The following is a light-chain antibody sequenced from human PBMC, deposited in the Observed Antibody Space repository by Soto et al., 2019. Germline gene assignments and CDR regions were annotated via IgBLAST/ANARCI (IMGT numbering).Light chain of an antibody. J-gene: IGKJ1*01. CDR2: GAS. CDR1: QTVTSN. V-gene: IGKV3-15*01. Sequence: EIVMTQSPATLSVSPGERATLSCRASQTVTSNLAWYQQKPGQPPRLLIYGASTRATGIPARFSGSGSGTVFTLTISSLQSEDFAVYFCQQYANWPPQSFGQGTKVEIK. CDR3: QQYANWPPQS.